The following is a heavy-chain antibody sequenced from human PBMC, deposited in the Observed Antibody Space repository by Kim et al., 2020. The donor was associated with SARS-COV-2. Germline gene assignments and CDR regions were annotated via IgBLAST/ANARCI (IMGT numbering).Heavy chain of an antibody. CDR1: GFTFSSYS. J-gene: IGHJ6*02. D-gene: IGHD2-15*01. CDR3: ARALYCSGGSCYSHYYGMDV. V-gene: IGHV3-48*02. CDR2: ISSSSSTI. Sequence: GGSLRLSCAATGFTFSSYSMNWVRQAPGKGLEWVSYISSSSSTIYYADSVKGRFTISRDNAKNSLYLQMNSLRDEDTAVYYCARALYCSGGSCYSHYYGMDVWGQGTTVTVSS.